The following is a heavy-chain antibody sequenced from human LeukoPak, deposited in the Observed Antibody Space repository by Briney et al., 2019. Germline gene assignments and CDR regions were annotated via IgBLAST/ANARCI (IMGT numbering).Heavy chain of an antibody. Sequence: PGGSLRLSCAASGFTFSSYAMSWVRQAPGKGLEWVAGISGSGGRTYYADSVKGRFTISRDNSKNSLYLQMNSLRAEDTAVYYCARDLYYYDSSGYPSGYWGQGTLVTVSS. CDR2: ISGSGGRT. CDR1: GFTFSSYA. J-gene: IGHJ4*02. CDR3: ARDLYYYDSSGYPSGY. D-gene: IGHD3-22*01. V-gene: IGHV3-23*01.